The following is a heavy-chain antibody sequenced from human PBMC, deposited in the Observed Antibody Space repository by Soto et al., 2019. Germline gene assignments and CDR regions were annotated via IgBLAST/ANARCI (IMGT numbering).Heavy chain of an antibody. D-gene: IGHD4-17*01. CDR2: IVVGSGNT. Sequence: GASVKVSCKASGFTFTNSAVQWVRQARGQRLEWIGWIVVGSGNTGYAQKFQGRVTMTRNTSISTAYMELSSLRSEDTAVYYCARTLYGDNVDYWGQGTLVTVSS. CDR3: ARTLYGDNVDY. V-gene: IGHV1-58*01. CDR1: GFTFTNSA. J-gene: IGHJ4*02.